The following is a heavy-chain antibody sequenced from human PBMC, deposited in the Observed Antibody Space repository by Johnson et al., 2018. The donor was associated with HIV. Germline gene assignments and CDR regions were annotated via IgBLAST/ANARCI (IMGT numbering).Heavy chain of an antibody. V-gene: IGHV3-33*03. CDR3: AKDKRQTAIPQRAFDI. Sequence: QMLLVESGGGVVQPGRSLRLSCTESGFTFSTYGMHWVRQAPGKGLEWVALIWYDGSDKYYADSVKGRFTISRDNSKNMLYLQMNSLRAEDTAVYYCAKDKRQTAIPQRAFDIWGQGTMVTVSS. CDR1: GFTFSTYG. D-gene: IGHD6-25*01. CDR2: IWYDGSDK. J-gene: IGHJ3*02.